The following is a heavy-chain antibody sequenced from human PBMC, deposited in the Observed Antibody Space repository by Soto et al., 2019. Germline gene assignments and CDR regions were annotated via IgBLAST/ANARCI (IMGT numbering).Heavy chain of an antibody. Sequence: SGPTLVNPTQTLTLTCTFSGFSLSTGGMGVGWIRQPPGKALEWLALIYWDGDRRYRPSLMSRLTIAKDTSKNQVVLTITNMDPVDTATYYCVHSRCGGDCLQSYSSHYYYGMDIWGQGTTVTVSS. CDR1: GFSLSTGGMG. J-gene: IGHJ6*02. CDR3: VHSRCGGDCLQSYSSHYYYGMDI. V-gene: IGHV2-5*02. CDR2: IYWDGDR. D-gene: IGHD2-21*02.